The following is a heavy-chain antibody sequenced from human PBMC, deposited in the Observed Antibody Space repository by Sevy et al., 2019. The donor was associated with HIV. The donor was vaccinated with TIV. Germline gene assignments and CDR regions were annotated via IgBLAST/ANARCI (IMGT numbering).Heavy chain of an antibody. J-gene: IGHJ3*02. Sequence: GGSLRLSCAASGLSVSRNYLSWVRLAPGKGLEWVSVVYAGGSTYDADSVKGRFTVSRDKAKNTLYYQMNSLRAEDTAVYYCASQLGIGAFDIWGQGTMVTVSS. CDR3: ASQLGIGAFDI. CDR1: GLSVSRNY. CDR2: VYAGGST. V-gene: IGHV3-53*01. D-gene: IGHD7-27*01.